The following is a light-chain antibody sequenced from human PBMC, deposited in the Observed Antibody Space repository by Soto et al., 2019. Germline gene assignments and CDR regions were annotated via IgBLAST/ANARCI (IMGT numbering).Light chain of an antibody. Sequence: GEGVTLSCRASENVGTNLAWYQQKPGQAPRLLIYGSSTRATGIPATFSGSGSGTEFTLTISSLQSEESAIYYCQQYNNWGLSFGGGTKV. J-gene: IGKJ4*01. V-gene: IGKV3D-15*01. CDR2: GSS. CDR1: ENVGTN. CDR3: QQYNNWGLS.